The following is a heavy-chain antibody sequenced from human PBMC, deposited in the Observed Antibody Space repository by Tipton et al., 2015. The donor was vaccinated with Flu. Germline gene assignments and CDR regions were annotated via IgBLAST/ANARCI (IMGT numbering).Heavy chain of an antibody. V-gene: IGHV3-74*01. CDR3: TRGGSGSSYGYDY. J-gene: IGHJ4*02. CDR1: GITFSTYW. CDR2: INSDGTTT. D-gene: IGHD5-18*01. Sequence: GSLRLSCAGSGITFSTYWMHWVRHAPGKGLLWVSRINSDGTTTNYADSVKGRFTISRDDAKNTVYLQMSSLRAEDTAVYYCTRGGSGSSYGYDYWGQGTLVNVSS.